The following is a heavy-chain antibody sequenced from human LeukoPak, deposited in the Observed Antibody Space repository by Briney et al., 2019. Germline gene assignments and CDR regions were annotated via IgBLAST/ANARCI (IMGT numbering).Heavy chain of an antibody. D-gene: IGHD1-26*01. V-gene: IGHV1-2*02. J-gene: IGHJ1*01. Sequence: ASVKVSCKASGCTFTGYYIHWVRQAPGQGLEWMGWINPNSGVTNYAQTFQGRVTMSRDTSISTAYMELNSLRSDDTAVYYCARDRGSYYTSWGQGTLVTISS. CDR2: INPNSGVT. CDR3: ARDRGSYYTS. CDR1: GCTFTGYY.